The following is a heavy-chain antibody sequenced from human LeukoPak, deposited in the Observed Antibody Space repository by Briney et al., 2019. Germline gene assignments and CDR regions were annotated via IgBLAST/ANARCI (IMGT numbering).Heavy chain of an antibody. CDR1: GGSISNSF. D-gene: IGHD1-26*01. CDR3: ARDSGSSPTFDY. CDR2: IYYTENT. J-gene: IGHJ4*02. V-gene: IGHV4-59*01. Sequence: SETLSLTCTVSGGSISNSFWSWIRQPPGKGLEWIAYIYYTENTKYNPSLKSRVTISVDTSKNQFSLRLSSVTAEDTAVYYCARDSGSSPTFDYWGQGTLVTVSS.